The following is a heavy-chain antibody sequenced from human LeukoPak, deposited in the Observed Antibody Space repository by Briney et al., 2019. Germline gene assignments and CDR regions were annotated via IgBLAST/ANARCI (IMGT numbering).Heavy chain of an antibody. CDR2: MNPNSGNT. D-gene: IGHD6-13*01. V-gene: IGHV1-8*01. J-gene: IGHJ4*02. CDR1: GYTFTSYD. CDR3: ARGLIGGRAAAGTGLDYFDY. Sequence: GASVKVSCTASGYTFTSYDINWVRQATGQGLEWMGWMNPNSGNTGYAQKFQGRVTMTRNTSTSTAYMELSSLRSEDTAVYYCARGLIGGRAAAGTGLDYFDYWGQGTLVTVSS.